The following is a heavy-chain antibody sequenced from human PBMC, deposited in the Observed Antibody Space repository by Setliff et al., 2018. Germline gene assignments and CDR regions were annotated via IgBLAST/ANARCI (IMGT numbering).Heavy chain of an antibody. CDR3: ARGPPDFVVVPAAAKFDY. D-gene: IGHD2-2*01. CDR1: GYTLSKYY. J-gene: IGHJ4*02. Sequence: ASVKVSCKASGYTLSKYYMHWVRQAPGQGLEWMGIINPSGGLTKYAQKFQGRVTMPTDTPTSTAYMELRSLRTDDTAVYYCARGPPDFVVVPAAAKFDYWGQGTLVTVSS. V-gene: IGHV1-46*01. CDR2: INPSGGLT.